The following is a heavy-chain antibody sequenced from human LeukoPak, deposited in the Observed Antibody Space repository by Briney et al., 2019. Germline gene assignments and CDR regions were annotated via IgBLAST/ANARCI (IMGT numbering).Heavy chain of an antibody. CDR1: GYTFTDYY. J-gene: IGHJ4*02. CDR2: INGNNGDT. D-gene: IGHD1/OR15-1a*01. Sequence: ASVKVSCKASGYTFTDYYVHWVRQAPGQGLEWMAYINGNNGDTRYAQIFQGRVTVTRDTSISTVHMEVSGLRSDDTAVYYCARDLPAAEQDIDYWGQGTLVTVSS. CDR3: ARDLPAAEQDIDY. V-gene: IGHV1-2*02.